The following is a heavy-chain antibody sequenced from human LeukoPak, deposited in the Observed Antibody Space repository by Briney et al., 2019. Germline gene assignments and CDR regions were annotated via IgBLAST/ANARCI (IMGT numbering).Heavy chain of an antibody. CDR2: INHSGYT. D-gene: IGHD2-21*02. CDR1: GVSSDDYY. J-gene: IGHJ4*02. V-gene: IGHV4-34*01. CDR3: TRMTAGHDY. Sequence: PSETLSLACAVSGVSSDDYYWSWVRQTPGKGLEWIGEINHSGYTNDSPSLKSRVTLSIDTSRKQFSLNLRSVTVADTGIYYCTRMTAGHDYWGQGTLVTVSS.